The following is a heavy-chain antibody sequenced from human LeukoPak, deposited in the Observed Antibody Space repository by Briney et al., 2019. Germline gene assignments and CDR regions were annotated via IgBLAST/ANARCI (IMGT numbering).Heavy chain of an antibody. CDR2: IYYSGST. Sequence: SETLSLTCTVSGGSISSYYWSWIRQPPGKGLEWIGYIYYSGSTNYNPSLKSRVTISVDTSKNQFSLKLSSVTAADTAVYYCARTSPYYYDSSGYYTDYWGQGTLVTVSS. CDR1: GGSISSYY. D-gene: IGHD3-22*01. CDR3: ARTSPYYYDSSGYYTDY. V-gene: IGHV4-59*01. J-gene: IGHJ4*02.